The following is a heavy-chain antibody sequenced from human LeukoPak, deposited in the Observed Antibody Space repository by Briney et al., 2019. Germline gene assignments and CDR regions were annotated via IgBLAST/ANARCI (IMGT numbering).Heavy chain of an antibody. CDR2: ISWNSGSI. CDR3: AKDKYYGSGSYLGYFDY. D-gene: IGHD3-10*01. Sequence: GRSLXLSCAASGFTFDDYAMHWVRQAPGKGLEWVSGISWNSGSIGYADSVKGRFTISRDNAKNSLYLQMNSLRAEDTALYYCAKDKYYGSGSYLGYFDYWGQGTLVTVSS. V-gene: IGHV3-9*01. J-gene: IGHJ4*02. CDR1: GFTFDDYA.